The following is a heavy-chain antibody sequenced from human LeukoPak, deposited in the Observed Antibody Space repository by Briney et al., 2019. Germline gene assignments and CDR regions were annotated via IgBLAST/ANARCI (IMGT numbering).Heavy chain of an antibody. J-gene: IGHJ1*01. CDR3: AKDRIAVAGPEYFQH. CDR1: GFTFSSYA. D-gene: IGHD6-19*01. CDR2: ISGSGGST. Sequence: GGSLRLSCAASGFTFSSYAMSWVRQAPGKGLEWVSAISGSGGSTYYADSVKGRFTISRDNSKDTLYLQMNSLRAEDTAVYYCAKDRIAVAGPEYFQHWSQGTLVTVSS. V-gene: IGHV3-23*01.